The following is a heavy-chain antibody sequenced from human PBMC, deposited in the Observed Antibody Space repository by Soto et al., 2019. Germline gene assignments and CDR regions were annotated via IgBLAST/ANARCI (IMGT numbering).Heavy chain of an antibody. J-gene: IGHJ6*02. CDR2: IYYGGSI. D-gene: IGHD3-10*01. CDR1: GDSISSYY. Sequence: SETLSLTCTVSGDSISSYYWTWIRQPPGKGLEWIAFIYYGGSINYNPSLKSRVAISADTSMKQFSLRLSSVTAADTAVYYCVRQGIGVLHGLVYVWGQGTTVTVSS. CDR3: VRQGIGVLHGLVYV. V-gene: IGHV4-59*08.